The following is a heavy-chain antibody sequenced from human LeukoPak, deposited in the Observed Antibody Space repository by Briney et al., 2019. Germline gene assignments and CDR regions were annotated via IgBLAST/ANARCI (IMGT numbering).Heavy chain of an antibody. Sequence: GGSLRLSCAASGFTFNTYSMNWVRQAPGKGLEWVSYISSSSSTIYYADSVKGRFTISRDNAKNSLYLQMNSLRAEDTAVYYCAIGHSTSCYRWGQGTLVTVSS. CDR3: AIGHSTSCYR. J-gene: IGHJ4*02. CDR1: GFTFNTYS. CDR2: ISSSSSTI. D-gene: IGHD2-2*02. V-gene: IGHV3-48*01.